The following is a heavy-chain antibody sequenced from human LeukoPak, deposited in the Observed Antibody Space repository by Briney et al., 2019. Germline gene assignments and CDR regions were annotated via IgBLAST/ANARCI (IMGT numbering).Heavy chain of an antibody. D-gene: IGHD6-13*01. CDR2: ISVYNSAT. V-gene: IGHV1-18*01. CDR1: GYTFSSSG. CDR3: ARDHSSSWFYLDY. Sequence: ASVRVSCKASGYTFSSSGISWVRLAPGQGLEWMGWISVYNSATKYAQKFQGRVTMTTDTSTNTAFMELGSLMSDDTALYYCARDHSSSWFYLDYWGQGTLVTVSS. J-gene: IGHJ4*02.